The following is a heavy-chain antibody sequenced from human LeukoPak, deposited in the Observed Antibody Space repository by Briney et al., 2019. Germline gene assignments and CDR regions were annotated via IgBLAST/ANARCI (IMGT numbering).Heavy chain of an antibody. CDR2: VHKGGST. CDR1: TDSITSNW. D-gene: IGHD3-10*01. CDR3: ARGFGREYNFAKY. Sequence: PSETLSLTCAVSTDSITSNWWSWVRQPPGKGLEWIGEVHKGGSTNYYPSLQSRVTISVDTSKNQFSLKLSSVTAADTAVYYCARGFGREYNFAKYWGQGTLVTVSS. V-gene: IGHV4-4*02. J-gene: IGHJ4*02.